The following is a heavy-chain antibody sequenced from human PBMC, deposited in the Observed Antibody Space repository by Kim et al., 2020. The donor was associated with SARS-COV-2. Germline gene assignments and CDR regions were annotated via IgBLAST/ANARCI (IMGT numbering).Heavy chain of an antibody. CDR3: ASPPSHTAMVTSAFDI. J-gene: IGHJ3*02. V-gene: IGHV3-7*03. D-gene: IGHD5-18*01. CDR2: IKQDGSEK. Sequence: GGSLRLSCAASGFTFSSYWMSWVRQAPGKGLEWVANIKQDGSEKYYVDSVKGRFTISRDNAKNSLYLQMNSLRAEDTAVYYCASPPSHTAMVTSAFDIWGQGTMVTVSS. CDR1: GFTFSSYW.